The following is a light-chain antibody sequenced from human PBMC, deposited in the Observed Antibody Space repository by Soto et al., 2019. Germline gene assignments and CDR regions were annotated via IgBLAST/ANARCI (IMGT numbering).Light chain of an antibody. CDR2: GAS. V-gene: IGKV3-20*01. Sequence: PGERATLSCRASQSVSSSFLAWYQQKPGQAPRLLIYGASSRATGIPDRFRGSGSGTDFTLTISRLEPEDFAVYYCQQYDNSPLTFGGGTKVEIK. J-gene: IGKJ4*01. CDR3: QQYDNSPLT. CDR1: QSVSSSF.